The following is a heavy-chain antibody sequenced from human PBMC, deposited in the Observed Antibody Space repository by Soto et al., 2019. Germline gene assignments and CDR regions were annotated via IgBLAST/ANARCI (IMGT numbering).Heavy chain of an antibody. J-gene: IGHJ3*02. D-gene: IGHD2-2*01. CDR1: GFTFSGSA. Sequence: PGGSLRLSCAASGFTFSGSAMHWVRQASGKGLEWVGRIRSKANSYATAYAASVKGRFTISRDDSKNTAYLQMNSLKTEDTAVYYCTYRIVVVPAATPDDAFDIWGQGTMVTV. V-gene: IGHV3-73*01. CDR2: IRSKANSYAT. CDR3: TYRIVVVPAATPDDAFDI.